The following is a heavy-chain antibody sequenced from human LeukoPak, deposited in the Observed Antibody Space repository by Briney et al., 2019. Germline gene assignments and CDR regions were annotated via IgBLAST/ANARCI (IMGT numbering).Heavy chain of an antibody. D-gene: IGHD3-22*01. Sequence: GGSLRLSCAASGFTFSSYAMSWVRQAPGKGLEWVSAISGSGGNTYYADSVKGRFTISRDNSKNTLYLQMNSLRAEDTAVYYCAKDLTYYYDSSGYYPFDYWGQGYLVTVSS. CDR3: AKDLTYYYDSSGYYPFDY. V-gene: IGHV3-23*01. J-gene: IGHJ4*02. CDR1: GFTFSSYA. CDR2: ISGSGGNT.